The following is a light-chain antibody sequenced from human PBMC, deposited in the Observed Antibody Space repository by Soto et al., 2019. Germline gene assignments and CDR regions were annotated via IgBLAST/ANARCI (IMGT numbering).Light chain of an antibody. Sequence: SYELTQPPSVSVAPGQTARIPCGGNNIGNKSVHWYQQKPGQAPVLVVYDDSDRPSGIPERFSGSNSGNTASLTISGVEAGDEAGYFCQVWDSGSDHVVFGGGTQLTVL. CDR2: DDS. V-gene: IGLV3-21*02. J-gene: IGLJ2*01. CDR3: QVWDSGSDHVV. CDR1: NIGNKS.